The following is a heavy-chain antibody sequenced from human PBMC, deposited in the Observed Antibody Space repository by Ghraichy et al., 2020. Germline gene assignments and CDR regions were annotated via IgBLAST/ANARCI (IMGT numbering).Heavy chain of an antibody. CDR1: GFTFSSYS. CDR3: AREWRSGWYFDY. V-gene: IGHV3-21*01. J-gene: IGHJ4*02. CDR2: ISSSSSFI. D-gene: IGHD6-19*01. Sequence: GGSLRLSCAASGFTFSSYSMNWVRQAPGKGLEWVSSISSSSSFIYYANSMKGRFTISRDNAKNSLYLQMNSLRAEDTAVYYCAREWRSGWYFDYWGQGTLVTVSS.